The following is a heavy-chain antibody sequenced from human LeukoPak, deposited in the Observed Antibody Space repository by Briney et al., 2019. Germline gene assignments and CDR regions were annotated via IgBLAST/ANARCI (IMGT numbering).Heavy chain of an antibody. Sequence: PGGSLRLSCVASGFSFDNFAMNWVRQAPGKGLEWVSLIIGSSGSTFYADSVKGRFTISRDKSKNTLYLQMNSRRAEDTAVYYCAKGAYDYIEIACFDYWGQGSLVTVSS. V-gene: IGHV3-23*01. CDR1: GFSFDNFA. CDR3: AKGAYDYIEIACFDY. D-gene: IGHD5-12*01. J-gene: IGHJ4*02. CDR2: IIGSSGST.